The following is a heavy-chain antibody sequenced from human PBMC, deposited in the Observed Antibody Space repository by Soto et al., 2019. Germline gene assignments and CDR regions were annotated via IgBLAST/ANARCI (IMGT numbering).Heavy chain of an antibody. V-gene: IGHV3-30-3*01. CDR2: ISYDGSNK. J-gene: IGHJ3*02. D-gene: IGHD4-17*01. Sequence: GGSLRLSCAASGFTFSSYAMHWVRQAPGKGLEWVAVISYDGSNKYYADSVKGRFTTSRDNSKNTLYLQMNSLRAEDTAVYYCASPAADYGDYVAAFDIWGQGTMVTVSS. CDR1: GFTFSSYA. CDR3: ASPAADYGDYVAAFDI.